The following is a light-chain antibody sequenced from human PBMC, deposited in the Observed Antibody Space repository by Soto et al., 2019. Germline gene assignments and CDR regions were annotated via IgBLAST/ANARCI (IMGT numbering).Light chain of an antibody. CDR3: QQYGSSRWT. J-gene: IGKJ1*01. Sequence: EVVLSQSPGTLSLSPGERTTLSCRASQMISSSYLAWYQQEPGQAPRLLIYAASSRATGIQDRFSGSGSGTDFTLTISRLESEDFAVYYCQQYGSSRWTLGQGTKVDIK. CDR1: QMISSSY. CDR2: AAS. V-gene: IGKV3-20*01.